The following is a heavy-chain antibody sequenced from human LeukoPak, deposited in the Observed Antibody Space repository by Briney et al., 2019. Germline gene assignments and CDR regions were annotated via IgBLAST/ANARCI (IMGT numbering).Heavy chain of an antibody. CDR2: IYYDGST. CDR1: GDSINNDNNN. CDR3: ARGEGGSPKHWFDP. V-gene: IGHV4-39*07. J-gene: IGHJ5*02. Sequence: SETLSLTCTVSGDSINNDNNNWGWIRQPPGKGREWIGNIYYDGSTYYNPSLKSRVTISVDTSKNQFSLKLSSVTAADTAVYYCARGEGGSPKHWFDPWGQGTLVTVSS. D-gene: IGHD1-26*01.